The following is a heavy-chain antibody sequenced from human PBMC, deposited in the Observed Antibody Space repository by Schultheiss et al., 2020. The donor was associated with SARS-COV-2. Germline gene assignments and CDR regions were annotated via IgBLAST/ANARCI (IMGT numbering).Heavy chain of an antibody. V-gene: IGHV4-59*01. CDR1: GGSISSYY. J-gene: IGHJ3*02. Sequence: SETLSLTCTVSGGSISSYYWSWIRQHPGKGLEWIGYIYYSGSTNYNPSLKSRVTISVDTSKNQFSLKLSSVTAADTAVYYCARAHSDPGSGYYPADAFDIWGQGTMVTVSS. CDR3: ARAHSDPGSGYYPADAFDI. CDR2: IYYSGST. D-gene: IGHD3-22*01.